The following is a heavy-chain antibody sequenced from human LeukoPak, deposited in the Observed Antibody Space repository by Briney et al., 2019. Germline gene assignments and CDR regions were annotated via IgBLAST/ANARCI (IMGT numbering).Heavy chain of an antibody. V-gene: IGHV1-18*01. Sequence: ASVKVSCKASGYTFTNYGFSWVRQAPGQGLEWMGWVSPYNGHTNYVQKLQGRVTMTTDTSTSTAYMELRSLRSDDTAVYYCARVPDSGSYSSGYWGQGTLVTVSS. D-gene: IGHD1-26*01. CDR1: GYTFTNYG. J-gene: IGHJ4*02. CDR2: VSPYNGHT. CDR3: ARVPDSGSYSSGY.